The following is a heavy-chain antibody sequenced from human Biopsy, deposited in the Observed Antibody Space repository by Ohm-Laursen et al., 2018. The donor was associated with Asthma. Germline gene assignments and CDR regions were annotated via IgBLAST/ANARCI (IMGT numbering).Heavy chain of an antibody. CDR1: GFTLSSYG. J-gene: IGHJ3*02. V-gene: IGHV3-30*03. CDR2: ISYDGSNK. D-gene: IGHD1-1*01. CDR3: VRDGTDDAFDI. Sequence: SLRLSCTASGFTLSSYGMHWVRQAPGKGLEWVACISYDGSNKYYADSVKGRFTMARDNSKNTLDLQMNSLREEDTAVYYCVRDGTDDAFDIWGQGTTVTVSS.